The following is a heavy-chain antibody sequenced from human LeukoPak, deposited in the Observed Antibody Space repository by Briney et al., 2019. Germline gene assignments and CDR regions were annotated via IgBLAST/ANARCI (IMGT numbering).Heavy chain of an antibody. D-gene: IGHD1-26*01. CDR2: INQDGGSI. J-gene: IGHJ3*01. Sequence: PGGSLRLSCAASGFTFSSYGMSWVRRAPGKGLDWVAIINQDGGSIGYGDSVKGRFTISRDNAKNSLYLQMNSLRVDDTAVYYCVRDPGGGAYDLWGQGTMVTVSS. V-gene: IGHV3-7*03. CDR1: GFTFSSYG. CDR3: VRDPGGGAYDL.